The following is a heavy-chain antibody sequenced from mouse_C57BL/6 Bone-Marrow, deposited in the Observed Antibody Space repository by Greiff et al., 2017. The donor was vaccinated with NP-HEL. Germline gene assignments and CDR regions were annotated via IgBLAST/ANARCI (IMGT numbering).Heavy chain of an antibody. Sequence: EVKLQESGPVLVKPGASVKMSCKASGYTFTDYYMNWVKQSHGKSLEWIGVINPYNGGTSYNQKFKGKDTLTVDKSSSTAYMALNSLTSEYSAVYYCASLYYGYYYAMDYWGQGTSVTVTS. V-gene: IGHV1-19*01. J-gene: IGHJ4*01. CDR2: INPYNGGT. CDR3: ASLYYGYYYAMDY. CDR1: GYTFTDYY. D-gene: IGHD2-1*01.